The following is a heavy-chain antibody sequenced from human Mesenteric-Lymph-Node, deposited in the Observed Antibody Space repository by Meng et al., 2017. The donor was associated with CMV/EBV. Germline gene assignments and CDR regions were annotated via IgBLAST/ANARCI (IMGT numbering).Heavy chain of an antibody. CDR1: GFSLSTSGVA. Sequence: SGPTLVKPTQTLTLTCTFSGFSLSTSGVAVGWIRQPPGKALEWLALIYWNDDKRYSPSLKSRLTITKDTSKNQVVLTMTNMDPVDTATYYCAHTTPYSYYDFWSGPFDYWGQGTLVTVSS. J-gene: IGHJ4*02. V-gene: IGHV2-5*01. CDR2: IYWNDDK. CDR3: AHTTPYSYYDFWSGPFDY. D-gene: IGHD3-3*01.